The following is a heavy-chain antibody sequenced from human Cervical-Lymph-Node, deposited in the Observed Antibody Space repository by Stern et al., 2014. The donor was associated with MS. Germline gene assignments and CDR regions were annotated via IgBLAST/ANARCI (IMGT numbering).Heavy chain of an antibody. D-gene: IGHD3-3*01. CDR3: AGSGYPFYYFDY. J-gene: IGHJ4*02. V-gene: IGHV3-48*02. CDR2: ISKSGGTI. Sequence: VQLVESGGGLVQPGGSLRLSCVASGFTFSDYGMSWVRQAPGKGLEWGSYISKSGGTIYSADSVRGRLTMSRDNAKNSLFLQLNSLKNEDTAVYYCAGSGYPFYYFDYWGRGILATVSS. CDR1: GFTFSDYG.